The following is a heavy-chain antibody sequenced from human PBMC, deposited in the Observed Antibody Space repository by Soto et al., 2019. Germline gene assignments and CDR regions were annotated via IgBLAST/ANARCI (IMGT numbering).Heavy chain of an antibody. CDR2: INPNSGGT. CDR1: GYTFTGYY. CDR3: ARAPIVVVPAAIYYYGMDV. Sequence: RASVKVSCKASGYTFTGYYMHWVRQAPGQGLEWMGWINPNSGGTNYAQKFQGWVTMTRDTSISTAYMELSRLRSDDTAVYYCARAPIVVVPAAIYYYGMDVWGQGTTVTVSS. V-gene: IGHV1-2*04. J-gene: IGHJ6*02. D-gene: IGHD2-2*01.